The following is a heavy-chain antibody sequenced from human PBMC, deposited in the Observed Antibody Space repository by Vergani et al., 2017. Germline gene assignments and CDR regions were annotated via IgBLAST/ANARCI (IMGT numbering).Heavy chain of an antibody. V-gene: IGHV4-39*01. Sequence: QLQLQESGPGLVKPSETLSLTCTVSGGSISSSSYYWGWIRQPPGKGLEWIGSIYYSGSTYYNPSLKSRVTISVDTFKNQFSLKLSSVTAADTAVYYCARATDKYDFWSGYYTFDYWGQGTLATVSS. D-gene: IGHD3-3*01. CDR3: ARATDKYDFWSGYYTFDY. J-gene: IGHJ4*02. CDR1: GGSISSSSYY. CDR2: IYYSGST.